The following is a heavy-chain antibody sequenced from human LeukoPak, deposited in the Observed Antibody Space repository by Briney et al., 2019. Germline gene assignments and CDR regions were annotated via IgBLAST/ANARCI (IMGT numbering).Heavy chain of an antibody. V-gene: IGHV4-4*02. CDR3: ARYDFWSGSLIDY. D-gene: IGHD3-3*01. CDR2: VYHSGST. CDR1: GGSISSSYW. J-gene: IGHJ4*02. Sequence: SETLSLTCAVSGGSISSSYWWSWVRQPPGKGLEWIGEVYHSGSTNYNPSLKSRVTISVDKSKNQFSLKLSSVTAADTAVYYCARYDFWSGSLIDYWGQGTLVTVSS.